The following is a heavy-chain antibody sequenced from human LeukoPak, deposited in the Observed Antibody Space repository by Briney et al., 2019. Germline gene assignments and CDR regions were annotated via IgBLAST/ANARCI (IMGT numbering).Heavy chain of an antibody. CDR1: GDSVSNGNYY. D-gene: IGHD3-10*01. J-gene: IGHJ4*02. Sequence: PSETLSLTCTVSGDSVSNGNYYWSWLRQPPGKALEWIGYIYYTGKTYYNPSLEGRVTILVDTSRNHFSVKLSSVTVADTAVYYCARSQNYYGSGDYWSQGTLVTVSS. V-gene: IGHV4-61*03. CDR3: ARSQNYYGSGDY. CDR2: IYYTGKT.